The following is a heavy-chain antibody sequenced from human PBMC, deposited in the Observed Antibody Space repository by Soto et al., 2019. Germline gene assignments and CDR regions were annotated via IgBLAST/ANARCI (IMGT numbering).Heavy chain of an antibody. CDR1: GGSISSYY. Sequence: SETLSLTCTVSGGSISSYYWSWIRQPPGKGLEWIGYIYYSGSTNYNPSLKSRVTISVDTSKNQFSLKLSSVTAADTAVYYCAGTSYDSSGTAADPWGQGTLVTVSS. CDR2: IYYSGST. V-gene: IGHV4-59*12. D-gene: IGHD3-22*01. J-gene: IGHJ5*02. CDR3: AGTSYDSSGTAADP.